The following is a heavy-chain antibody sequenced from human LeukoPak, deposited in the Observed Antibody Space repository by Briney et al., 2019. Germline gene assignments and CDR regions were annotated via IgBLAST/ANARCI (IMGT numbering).Heavy chain of an antibody. V-gene: IGHV3-30*02. CDR1: GFTFSSDW. CDR3: AKDRDYYGSGSFDY. Sequence: GGSLRLSCAASGFTFSSDWMIWVRQAPGKGLEWVAFIRYDGSNKYYADSVKGRFTISRDNSKNTLCLQMNSLRAEDTAVYYCAKDRDYYGSGSFDYWGQGTLVTVSS. J-gene: IGHJ4*02. CDR2: IRYDGSNK. D-gene: IGHD3-10*01.